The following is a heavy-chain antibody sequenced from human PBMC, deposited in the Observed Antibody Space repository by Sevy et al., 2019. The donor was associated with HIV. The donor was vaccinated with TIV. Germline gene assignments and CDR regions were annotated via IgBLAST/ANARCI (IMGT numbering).Heavy chain of an antibody. J-gene: IGHJ2*01. D-gene: IGHD2-15*01. Sequence: GGSLRLSCAASGFTFSSYAMSWVRQAPGKGLEWVSAISGGGGSTYYADSVKGRFTISRDNSKNTLYLQMNSLRAEDTAVYYCANSHCSGGSCYSGSWYFGLWGRGTLVTVSS. CDR2: ISGGGGST. CDR1: GFTFSSYA. CDR3: ANSHCSGGSCYSGSWYFGL. V-gene: IGHV3-23*01.